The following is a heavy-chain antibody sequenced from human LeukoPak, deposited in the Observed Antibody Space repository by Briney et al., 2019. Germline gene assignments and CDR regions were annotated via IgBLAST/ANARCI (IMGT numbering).Heavy chain of an antibody. CDR2: ISASGDTT. V-gene: IGHV3-23*01. Sequence: GGSLRLSCAASGFTFSNSAMTWVRQSPGKGLEWISDISASGDTTHYADSVKGRFTISRDNSKNTLYLQMNSLRAEDTAVYYCARVGVPWAAPTGFAFDVWGQGTMVTVSS. J-gene: IGHJ3*01. D-gene: IGHD2-15*01. CDR3: ARVGVPWAAPTGFAFDV. CDR1: GFTFSNSA.